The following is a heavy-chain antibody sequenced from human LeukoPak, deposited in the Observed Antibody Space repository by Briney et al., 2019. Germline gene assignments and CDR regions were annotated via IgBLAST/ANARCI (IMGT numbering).Heavy chain of an antibody. D-gene: IGHD2-15*01. J-gene: IGHJ4*02. CDR2: IYDSGST. CDR3: ARDVFCSGGTCYSDY. V-gene: IGHV4-59*01. Sequence: SETLSLTCTVSGGSIRSYYWSWIRQPPGKGLEWIGNIYDSGSTNYNPSLKSRVTISVDTSKKQFSLKVSSVTAADTAMYYCARDVFCSGGTCYSDYWGQGTLVTVSS. CDR1: GGSIRSYY.